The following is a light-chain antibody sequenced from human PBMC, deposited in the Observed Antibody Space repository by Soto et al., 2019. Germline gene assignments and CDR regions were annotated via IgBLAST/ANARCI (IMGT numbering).Light chain of an antibody. CDR2: GAS. Sequence: VRRQSPAPLSVSPGGRAPLSCRARESIRGVLAWSQAKPGQAPRILSYGASTGATVIAARSAGSGSGTEFSLTIRSLPSEDFAVYYCQQDISCPLTVGTGPKVEIK. CDR1: ESIRGV. V-gene: IGKV3-15*01. J-gene: IGKJ4*02. CDR3: QQDISCPLT.